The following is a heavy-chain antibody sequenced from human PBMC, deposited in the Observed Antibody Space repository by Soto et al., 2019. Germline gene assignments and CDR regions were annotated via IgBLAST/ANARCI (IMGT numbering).Heavy chain of an antibody. D-gene: IGHD6-13*01. J-gene: IGHJ4*02. CDR3: AREGTATDTDY. V-gene: IGHV3-66*01. CDR1: GFTVSISY. Sequence: GGSLRLSCAGSGFTVSISYMTWVRQVPGKGLEWVSVIYSGGSTYYADSVKGRFTISRDNSKNTLYLQMNSLRAEDTAVYYCAREGTATDTDYRGQGTLVTVSS. CDR2: IYSGGST.